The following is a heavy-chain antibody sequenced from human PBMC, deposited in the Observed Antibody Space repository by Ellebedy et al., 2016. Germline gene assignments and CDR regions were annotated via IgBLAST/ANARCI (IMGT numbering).Heavy chain of an antibody. CDR2: IYYSGST. Sequence: SETLSLTCTVSGGSISSYYWSWIRQPPGKGLEWIGYIYYSGSTNYNPSLKSRVTISVDTSKNQFSLKLSSVTAADTAVYYCARTPTYSSGMDVWGQGTTVTVSS. CDR3: ARTPTYSSGMDV. J-gene: IGHJ6*02. D-gene: IGHD6-13*01. V-gene: IGHV4-59*01. CDR1: GGSISSYY.